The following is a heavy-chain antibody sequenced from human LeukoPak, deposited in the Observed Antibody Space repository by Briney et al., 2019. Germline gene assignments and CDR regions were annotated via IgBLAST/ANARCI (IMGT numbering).Heavy chain of an antibody. V-gene: IGHV4-59*01. J-gene: IGHJ3*02. Sequence: SETLSLTCTVSGGSISSYYWSWIRQPPGKGLEWIGYIYYSGSTSYNPSLKSRVTISVDTSKNQFSLKLSSVTAADTAVYYCARDRGIDAFDIWGQGTMVTVSS. CDR2: IYYSGST. CDR3: ARDRGIDAFDI. CDR1: GGSISSYY. D-gene: IGHD3-10*01.